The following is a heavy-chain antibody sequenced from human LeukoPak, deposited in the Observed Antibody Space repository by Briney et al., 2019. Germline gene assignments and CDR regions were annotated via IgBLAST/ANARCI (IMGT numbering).Heavy chain of an antibody. D-gene: IGHD2-2*01. V-gene: IGHV1-8*03. CDR2: MNPNSGNT. CDR1: GYTFTSYD. J-gene: IGHJ4*02. CDR3: ARVYQLRLEGTFDY. Sequence: GASVKVACKASGYTFTSYDTNWVRQATGQGLEWMGWMNPNSGNTGYAQKFQGRVTITRNTSISTAYMELSSLRSEDTAVYYCARVYQLRLEGTFDYWGQGALVTVSS.